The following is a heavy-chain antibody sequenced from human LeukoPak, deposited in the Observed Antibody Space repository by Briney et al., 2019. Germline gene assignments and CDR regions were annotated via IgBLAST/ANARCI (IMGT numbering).Heavy chain of an antibody. CDR2: TSGSGGTT. D-gene: IGHD3-10*01. CDR3: AKDRLAWSSGFDY. Sequence: PGGSLILSCAASGFTFNTYAMSWVRQAPGKGLEWISVTSGSGGTTYYADSVKGRFTISRDNSKNTVYLQMNSLRAEDTAVYYCAKDRLAWSSGFDYWGQGTLVTVSS. V-gene: IGHV3-23*01. J-gene: IGHJ4*02. CDR1: GFTFNTYA.